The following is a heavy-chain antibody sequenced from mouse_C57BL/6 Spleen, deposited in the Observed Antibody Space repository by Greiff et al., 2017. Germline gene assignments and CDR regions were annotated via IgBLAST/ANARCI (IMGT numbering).Heavy chain of an antibody. CDR3: ATYYYDRYY. V-gene: IGHV1-69*01. CDR1: GYTFTRYC. D-gene: IGHD1-1*01. CDR2: IDPSDSYT. Sequence: QVQLQQPGAELVMPGASVKLSCKASGYTFTRYCMHWVKQRPGQGLEWIGEIDPSDSYTNYNQQFKGKSTLTVDKSSSTAYMQLSSLTSEDSAVYYCATYYYDRYYWGQGTTLTVSS. J-gene: IGHJ2*01.